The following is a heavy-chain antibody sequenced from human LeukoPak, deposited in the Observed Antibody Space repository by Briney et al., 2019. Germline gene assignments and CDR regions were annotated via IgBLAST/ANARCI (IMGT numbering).Heavy chain of an antibody. CDR2: IYYSGST. V-gene: IGHV4-61*05. D-gene: IGHD3-10*01. Sequence: SETLSLTCTVSGGSITSRSNYWGWIRQPPGKGLEWIGYIYYSGSTNYNPSLKSRVTISVDTSKNQFSLKLRTVTLADTAVYYCARAGYYGSGSYPLSDYWGQGTLVTVSS. CDR1: GGSITSRSNY. CDR3: ARAGYYGSGSYPLSDY. J-gene: IGHJ4*02.